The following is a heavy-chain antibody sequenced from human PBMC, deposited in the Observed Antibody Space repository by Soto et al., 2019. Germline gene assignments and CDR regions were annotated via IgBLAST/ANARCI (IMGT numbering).Heavy chain of an antibody. V-gene: IGHV3-53*01. J-gene: IGHJ6*02. CDR3: ARWPLLLVSTANYGMDV. D-gene: IGHD2-8*02. Sequence: EMQLVESGGGMVKPGGSLRLSCAASDLSVSAAYMAWVRQAPGKGLEWVSVLLSGGATYYADSVKGRFTISRDISENTVYLQMRSLRVEDTAVYYCARWPLLLVSTANYGMDVWGHGTTVIVSS. CDR1: DLSVSAAY. CDR2: LLSGGAT.